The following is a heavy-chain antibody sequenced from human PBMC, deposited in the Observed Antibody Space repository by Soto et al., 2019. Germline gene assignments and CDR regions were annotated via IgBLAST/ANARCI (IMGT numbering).Heavy chain of an antibody. J-gene: IGHJ6*02. D-gene: IGHD2-15*01. CDR2: ISSSSSYI. Sequence: EVQLVESGGGLVKPGGSLRLSCAASGLTFSSYSMNWVRQAPGKGLEWVSSISSSSSYIYYADSVKGRFTISRDNAKNSLYLQMNSLRAEDTAVYYCARDGELGYSYYYGMDVWGQGTTVTVSS. V-gene: IGHV3-21*01. CDR3: ARDGELGYSYYYGMDV. CDR1: GLTFSSYS.